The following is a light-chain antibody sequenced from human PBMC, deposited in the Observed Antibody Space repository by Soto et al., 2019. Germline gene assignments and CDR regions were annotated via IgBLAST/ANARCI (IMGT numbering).Light chain of an antibody. V-gene: IGKV3-20*01. Sequence: ENVLTQSPGTLSLSPGERATLSCRASQTVSSYLTWYQQRPGQAPRLLIYGASKRATGIPDRFSGSGSGTDFTLTFSRLEPEDFALYYCQQYGTSPTTFGQGTRLEIK. CDR2: GAS. CDR1: QTVSSY. CDR3: QQYGTSPTT. J-gene: IGKJ5*01.